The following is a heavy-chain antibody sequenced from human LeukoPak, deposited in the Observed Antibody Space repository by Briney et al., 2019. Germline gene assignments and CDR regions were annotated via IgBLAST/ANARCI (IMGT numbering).Heavy chain of an antibody. CDR2: INHSGST. CDR3: ARGGIAVAGLDY. D-gene: IGHD6-19*01. Sequence: PSETLSLTCAVYGGSFSGYYWSWIRQPPGKGLEWIGEINHSGSTNYNPSLKSRVTISVDMSKNQFSLKLSSVTAADTAVYYCARGGIAVAGLDYWGQGTLVTVSS. J-gene: IGHJ4*02. V-gene: IGHV4-34*01. CDR1: GGSFSGYY.